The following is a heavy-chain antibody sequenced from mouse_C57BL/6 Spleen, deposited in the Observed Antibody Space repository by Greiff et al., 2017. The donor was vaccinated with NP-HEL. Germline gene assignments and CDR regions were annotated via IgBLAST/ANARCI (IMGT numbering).Heavy chain of an antibody. Sequence: EVKLMESGGGLVQPGGSLSLSCAASGFTFTDYYMSWVRQPPGKALEWLGFIGNKANGYTTEYSASVKGRFTISRDNSQSILYLQMNALRAEDSATYYCARYLDYWGQGTSVTVSS. CDR3: ARYLDY. CDR1: GFTFTDYY. CDR2: IGNKANGYTT. J-gene: IGHJ4*01. V-gene: IGHV7-3*01.